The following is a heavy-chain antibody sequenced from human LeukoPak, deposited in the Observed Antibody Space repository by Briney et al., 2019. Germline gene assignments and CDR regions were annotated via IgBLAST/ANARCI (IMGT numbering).Heavy chain of an antibody. V-gene: IGHV4-59*08. CDR1: GGSINSYY. CDR3: AGAYSSGLFDN. D-gene: IGHD6-19*01. J-gene: IGHJ4*02. Sequence: SETLSLTCTVSGGSINSYYRNWIRQPPGKGLEWIGDIYYSGSTNYNPSLKSRVIISLDTSKNQFSLNLRSVTAADTAVYYCAGAYSSGLFDNWGQGTLVTVSS. CDR2: IYYSGST.